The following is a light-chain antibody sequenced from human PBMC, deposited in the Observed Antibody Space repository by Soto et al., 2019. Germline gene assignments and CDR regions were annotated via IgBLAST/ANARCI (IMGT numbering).Light chain of an antibody. CDR2: RTS. CDR1: TGAVTSGHS. Sequence: QAVVTQEPSLTVSXXXTXTLTCASSTGAVTSGHSPSWFQQKPGQAPRTLIFRTSNKHSWTPARFSGSLLGGKAALTLSGVQPEDEAEYYCLLYYGGAFIFGTGTKLTVL. V-gene: IGLV7-43*01. CDR3: LLYYGGAFI. J-gene: IGLJ1*01.